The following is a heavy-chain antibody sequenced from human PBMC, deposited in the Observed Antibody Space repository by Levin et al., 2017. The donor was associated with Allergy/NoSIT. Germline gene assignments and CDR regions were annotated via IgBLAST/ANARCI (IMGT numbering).Heavy chain of an antibody. CDR3: ARAIIAAGAVGY. CDR2: ISPSGGTT. J-gene: IGHJ4*02. Sequence: PGGSLRLSCKASGYTFTNYHMHWVRQAPGQGLEWMGIISPSGGTTSYAQKFQGRVTMTRDTSTSTIYMELSSLRSEDTAIYYCARAIIAAGAVGYWGQGTPVTVSS. CDR1: GYTFTNYH. D-gene: IGHD6-13*01. V-gene: IGHV1-46*01.